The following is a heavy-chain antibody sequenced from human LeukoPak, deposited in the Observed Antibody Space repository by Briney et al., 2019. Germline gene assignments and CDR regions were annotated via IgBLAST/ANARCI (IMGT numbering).Heavy chain of an antibody. CDR3: ARDRGNTY. J-gene: IGHJ4*02. CDR2: ISNSGTT. CDR1: GGSISSYY. Sequence: SETLSLTCTVSGGSISSYYWSWIRQPPGKGLEWIGYISNSGTTNYNPSLKSRVTISVDTSKNQFSLKLSSVTAADTAVYYCARDRGNTYWGQGTLVTVSS. D-gene: IGHD3-10*01. V-gene: IGHV4-59*01.